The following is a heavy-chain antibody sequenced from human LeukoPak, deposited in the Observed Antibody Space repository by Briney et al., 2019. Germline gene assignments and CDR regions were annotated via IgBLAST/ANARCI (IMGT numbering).Heavy chain of an antibody. V-gene: IGHV2-5*02. D-gene: IGHD2-21*02. CDR1: GFSLSTSGVG. CDR3: THSAGIVVVTSEDEYFQH. CDR2: IFWDDDK. J-gene: IGHJ1*01. Sequence: SGPTLVNPTQTLTLTCTFSGFSLSTSGVGVGWIRQPPGKALEWLAIIFWDDDKRYNPSLESRLSTIKDTSKDQVVFTMTNMDPADTATYYCTHSAGIVVVTSEDEYFQHWGQGSLVIVSS.